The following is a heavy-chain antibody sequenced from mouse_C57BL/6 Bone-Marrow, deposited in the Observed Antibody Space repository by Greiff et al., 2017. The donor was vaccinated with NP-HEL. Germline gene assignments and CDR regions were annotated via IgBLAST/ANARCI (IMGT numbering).Heavy chain of an antibody. V-gene: IGHV1-64*01. CDR1: GYTFTSYW. CDR2: IHPNSGST. D-gene: IGHD2-5*01. J-gene: IGHJ4*01. Sequence: VQLQQSGAELVKPGASVKLSCKASGYTFTSYWMHWVKQRPGQGLEWIGMIHPNSGSTNYNEKFKSKATLTVDKSSSTAYMQLSSLTSEDSAVYYCALVVTYAMDYWGQGTSVTVSS. CDR3: ALVVTYAMDY.